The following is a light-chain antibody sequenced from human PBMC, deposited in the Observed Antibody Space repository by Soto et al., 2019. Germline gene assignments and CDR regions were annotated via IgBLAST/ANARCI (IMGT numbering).Light chain of an antibody. CDR1: QSVSSGY. CDR2: GAS. J-gene: IGKJ2*01. CDR3: QQYGISPPMYT. V-gene: IGKV3-20*01. Sequence: EIVLTQSPGTLSLSPGERATLSCRASQSVSSGYLAWYQQKPGQAPRLLMSGASSRATGIPDRFSGSGSGTDFTLTISRLEPEDFAVYYCQQYGISPPMYTFGQGTKLELK.